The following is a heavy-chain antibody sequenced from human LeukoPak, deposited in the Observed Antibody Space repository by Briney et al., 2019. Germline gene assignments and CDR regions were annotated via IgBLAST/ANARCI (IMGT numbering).Heavy chain of an antibody. CDR2: ISSSGSTI. V-gene: IGHV3-11*01. Sequence: GGSLRLSCAASGFTFSDYYMSWIRQAPGKALEGVSYISSSGSTIYYADSVKARFTISRDNAKNSLYLQMNSLRAEDTAVYYCARKTDYDRSVRAFQHWGQGTLVTVSS. J-gene: IGHJ1*01. CDR3: ARKTDYDRSVRAFQH. CDR1: GFTFSDYY. D-gene: IGHD3-22*01.